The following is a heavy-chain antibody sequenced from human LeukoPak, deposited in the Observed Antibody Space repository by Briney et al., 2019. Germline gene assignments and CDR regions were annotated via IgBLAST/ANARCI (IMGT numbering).Heavy chain of an antibody. Sequence: SETLSLTCTVSGAPLSSYHWHWIRQAPGKGLEWVGYIQYSGRTNYNPSLKSRLTISVNTPNNQYSLLLSYVPAADTAMYFCAGWGALGGYYSSPLHTEIDYWGQGTLVTVSS. CDR1: GAPLSSYH. CDR3: AGWGALGGYYSSPLHTEIDY. D-gene: IGHD3-10*01. V-gene: IGHV4-59*01. J-gene: IGHJ4*02. CDR2: IQYSGRT.